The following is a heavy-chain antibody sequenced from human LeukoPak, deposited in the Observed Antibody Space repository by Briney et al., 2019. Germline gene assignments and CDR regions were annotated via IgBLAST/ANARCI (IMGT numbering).Heavy chain of an antibody. CDR3: ARDLRSSGYYAFDY. J-gene: IGHJ4*02. Sequence: PGGSLRLSCAASGFTFSSYWMSWVRQAPGKGLEWVAVISYDGSNKYYADSVKGRFTTSRDNAKNSLYLQMNSLRAEDTAVYYCARDLRSSGYYAFDYWGQGTLVTVSS. V-gene: IGHV3-30*03. CDR2: ISYDGSNK. CDR1: GFTFSSYW. D-gene: IGHD3-22*01.